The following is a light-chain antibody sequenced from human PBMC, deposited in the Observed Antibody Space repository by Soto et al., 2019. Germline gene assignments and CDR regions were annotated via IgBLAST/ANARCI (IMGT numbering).Light chain of an antibody. J-gene: IGKJ4*01. V-gene: IGKV1-5*03. Sequence: DIQMTQSPSSLSASVGDSVIITCRASQSINRELAWYQQKPGKAPKVLICKASSLESGVPSRFRGSGSGRDFTRAISSLQPNDFETYYCLQYINYPRTFGGGTKVE. CDR3: LQYINYPRT. CDR2: KAS. CDR1: QSINRE.